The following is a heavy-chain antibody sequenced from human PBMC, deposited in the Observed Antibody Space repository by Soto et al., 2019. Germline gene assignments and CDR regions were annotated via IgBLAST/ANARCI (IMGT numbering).Heavy chain of an antibody. D-gene: IGHD3-3*02. V-gene: IGHV3-30-3*01. J-gene: IGHJ5*02. CDR1: GFTFSSYA. CDR2: ISYDGSNK. Sequence: GGSLRLSCAASGFTFSSYAMHWVRQAPGKGLEWVAVISYDGSNKYYADSVKGRFTISRDNSKNTLYLQMNSLRAEDTAVYYCARSSNRGNWFDPWGQGTLVTVSS. CDR3: ARSSNRGNWFDP.